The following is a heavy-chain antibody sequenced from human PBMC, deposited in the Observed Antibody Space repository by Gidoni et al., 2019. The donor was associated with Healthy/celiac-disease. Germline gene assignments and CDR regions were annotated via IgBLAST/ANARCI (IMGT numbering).Heavy chain of an antibody. J-gene: IGHJ4*02. CDR1: GFTFSSYA. CDR2: ISYDGSNK. D-gene: IGHD3-9*01. Sequence: QVQLVESGGGVVQPGRSLRLSCAASGFTFSSYAMHWVRQAPGKGLEWVSVISYDGSNKYYADSVKGRFTISRDNSKNTLYLQMNSLRAEDTAVYYCARSGVRLATYYFDFYFDYWGQGTLVTVSS. CDR3: ARSGVRLATYYFDFYFDY. V-gene: IGHV3-30*01.